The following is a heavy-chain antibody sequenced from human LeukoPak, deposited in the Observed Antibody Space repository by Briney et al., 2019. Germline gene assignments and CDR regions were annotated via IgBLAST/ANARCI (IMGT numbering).Heavy chain of an antibody. D-gene: IGHD3-3*01. CDR3: ARALGGVIIFYFDY. CDR1: GFTFSSYW. J-gene: IGHJ4*02. CDR2: IKQDGSEK. V-gene: IGHV3-7*01. Sequence: GGSLRLSCAASGFTFSSYWMSWVRQAPGKGLEWVANIKQDGSEKYYVDSVKGRFTISRDNAKNSLYLQMNSLRAEGTAVYYCARALGGVIIFYFDYWGQGTLVTVSS.